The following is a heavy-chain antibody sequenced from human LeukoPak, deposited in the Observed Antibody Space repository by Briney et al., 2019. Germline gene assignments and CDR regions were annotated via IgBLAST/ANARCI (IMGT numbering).Heavy chain of an antibody. J-gene: IGHJ4*02. CDR3: ARAPAGHYDILTGYPSVYYFDY. Sequence: PSETLSLTCTVSGGSITNYYWSWIRQPPGKGLEWIGYIYYSGSTNYNPSLKSRVTISVDTSNNQFSLKLSSVTAADTAVYYCARAPAGHYDILTGYPSVYYFDYWGQGTLVTVSS. CDR2: IYYSGST. V-gene: IGHV4-59*01. CDR1: GGSITNYY. D-gene: IGHD3-9*01.